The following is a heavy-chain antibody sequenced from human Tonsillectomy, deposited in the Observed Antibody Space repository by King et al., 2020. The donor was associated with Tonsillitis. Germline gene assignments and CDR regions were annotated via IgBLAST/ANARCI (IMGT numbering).Heavy chain of an antibody. CDR1: GFTFNIYF. V-gene: IGHV3-23*04. J-gene: IGHJ3*02. CDR2: IDNSGGRT. Sequence: VQLVESGGGLVQPGGSLRLSCAASGFTFNIYFMTWVRQAPGKGLEWVSTIDNSGGRTHYADSMKGRFTTSRNNSKNTLYLQMNSLRADDTAVYYCAKDSCHDFIDAFDIWGQGTMVTVSS. D-gene: IGHD1-1*01. CDR3: AKDSCHDFIDAFDI.